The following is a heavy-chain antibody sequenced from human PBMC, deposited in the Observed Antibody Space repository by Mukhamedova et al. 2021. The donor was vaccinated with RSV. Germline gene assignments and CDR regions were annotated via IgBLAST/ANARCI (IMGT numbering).Heavy chain of an antibody. Sequence: GLEWMGGIIPIFGTANYAQKFQGRVTITADKSTSTAYMELSSLRSEDTAVYYCARGQRGSNYAAYYYYYYMDVWGKGTTVNVSS. V-gene: IGHV1-69*06. D-gene: IGHD4-11*01. CDR3: ARGQRGSNYAAYYYYYYMDV. J-gene: IGHJ6*03. CDR2: IIPIFGTA.